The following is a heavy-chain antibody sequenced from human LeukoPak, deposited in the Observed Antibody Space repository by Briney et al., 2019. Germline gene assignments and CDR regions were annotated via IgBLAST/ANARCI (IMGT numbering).Heavy chain of an antibody. Sequence: PGGSLRLSCAASGFTFSSYEMNWVRQAPGKGLEWVSYISSSGSTIYYADSVKGRFTISRDNSKNTVYLQMNSLRPEDTALYYCARPLLSYFYYYMDVWGRGTTVTVSS. J-gene: IGHJ6*03. CDR3: ARPLLSYFYYYMDV. V-gene: IGHV3-48*03. D-gene: IGHD2/OR15-2a*01. CDR1: GFTFSSYE. CDR2: ISSSGSTI.